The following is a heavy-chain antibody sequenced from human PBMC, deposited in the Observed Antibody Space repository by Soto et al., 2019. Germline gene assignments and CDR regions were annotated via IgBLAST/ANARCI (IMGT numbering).Heavy chain of an antibody. CDR2: ISYDGRNK. Sequence: QVQLVESGGGVVQPGRSLRLSCAASGFPFSNYAIHWVRQAPGKGLEWVAVISYDGRNKDYSESVKGRFTISRGDSENTMYLQMNILRPEETAVYYCARDPSRDSQFFQHWGRGTLVTVSS. CDR1: GFPFSNYA. J-gene: IGHJ1*01. V-gene: IGHV3-30-3*01. CDR3: ARDPSRDSQFFQH. D-gene: IGHD4-4*01.